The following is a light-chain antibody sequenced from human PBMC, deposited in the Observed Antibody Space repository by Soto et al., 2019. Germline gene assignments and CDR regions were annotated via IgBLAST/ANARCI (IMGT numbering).Light chain of an antibody. CDR3: ATWDRSLSVGV. V-gene: IGLV1-51*01. CDR1: SSNIGNNY. CDR2: DND. J-gene: IGLJ2*01. Sequence: QSVLTQPPSGPPAQGQKATISCSGSSSNIGNNYVFWYQQLPGTAPKLLIYDNDKRPSGIPDRFSGSKSGTSATLGITGLQTGDEADYYCATWDRSLSVGVFGGGTKLTVL.